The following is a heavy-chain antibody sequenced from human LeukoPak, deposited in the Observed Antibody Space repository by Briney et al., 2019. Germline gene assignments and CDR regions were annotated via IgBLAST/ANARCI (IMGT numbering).Heavy chain of an antibody. CDR3: AKWGDYDVLTGYYVSDY. J-gene: IGHJ4*02. CDR2: ITGSGGNT. D-gene: IGHD3-9*01. V-gene: IGHV3-23*01. Sequence: PGASLRLSCAASGFTFSNYAMSWVRQAPGKGLEWVSAITGSGGNTYYADSVKGRFTISRDKSKNTLYLQMNSLRAEDTAVYYCAKWGDYDVLTGYYVSDYRGQGTLVTVSS. CDR1: GFTFSNYA.